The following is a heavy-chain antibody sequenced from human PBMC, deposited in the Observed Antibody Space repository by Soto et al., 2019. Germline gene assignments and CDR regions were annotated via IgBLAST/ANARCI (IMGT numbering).Heavy chain of an antibody. CDR3: VKDHPSLEV. CDR1: GFTFSDYA. V-gene: IGHV3-64D*06. Sequence: PGGSLRLSCSASGFTFSDYAVHWVRQSPGKGLEHFSLINRDGTFTFYADSVKGRFTIARDNSKNTLYLQMNSLGGDDTAVYYCVKDHPSLEVWGQGTTVTVSS. J-gene: IGHJ6*02. CDR2: INRDGTFT. D-gene: IGHD3-10*01.